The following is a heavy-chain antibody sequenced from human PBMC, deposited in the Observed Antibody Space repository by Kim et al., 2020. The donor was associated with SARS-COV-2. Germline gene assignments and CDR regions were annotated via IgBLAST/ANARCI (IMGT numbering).Heavy chain of an antibody. D-gene: IGHD4-17*01. CDR3: ARDYGGNLGY. Sequence: AQSNDDSVTGRFTITRNNAKNSLYLQMNRLRAEDTAVYYCARDYGGNLGYWGQGTLVTVSS. CDR2: AQ. J-gene: IGHJ4*02. V-gene: IGHV3-48*01.